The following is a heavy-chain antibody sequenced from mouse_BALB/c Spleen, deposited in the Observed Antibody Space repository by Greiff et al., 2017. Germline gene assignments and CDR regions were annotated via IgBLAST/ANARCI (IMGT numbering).Heavy chain of an antibody. CDR2: ISSGSSTI. CDR3: ARNFPHYFDY. J-gene: IGHJ2*01. Sequence: EVQVVESGGGLVQPGGSRKLSCAASGFTFSSFGMHWVRQAPEKGLEWVAYISSGSSTIYYADTVKGRFTISRDNPKNTLFLQMTSLRSEDTAMYYCARNFPHYFDYWGQGTTLTVSS. V-gene: IGHV5-17*02. CDR1: GFTFSSFG.